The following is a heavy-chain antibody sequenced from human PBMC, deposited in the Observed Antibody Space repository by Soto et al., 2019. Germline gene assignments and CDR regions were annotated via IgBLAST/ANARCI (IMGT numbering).Heavy chain of an antibody. CDR1: GFTFSSYA. CDR2: ISGSGGNT. Sequence: EVQLLESGAGLVQPGGSLRLSCAASGFTFSSYAMSWVRQAPGKGLEWVSAISGSGGNTYYADSVKGRFTISRDNSNNTLYLQMNSLRAEDTAVYYCAKSLAARPYDYWGQGTLVTVSS. CDR3: AKSLAARPYDY. J-gene: IGHJ4*02. V-gene: IGHV3-23*01. D-gene: IGHD6-6*01.